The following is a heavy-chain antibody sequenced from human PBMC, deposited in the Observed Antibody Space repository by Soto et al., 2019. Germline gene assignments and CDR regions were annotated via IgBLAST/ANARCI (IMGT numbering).Heavy chain of an antibody. J-gene: IGHJ5*02. V-gene: IGHV3-30-3*01. Sequence: GGSLRLSCAASGFTFSSYAMHWVRQAPGKGLEWVAVISYDGSNKYYADSVKGRFTISRDNSKNTLYLQMNSLRAEDTAVYYCARDRGVTAGFDPWGQGTLVTVSS. CDR1: GFTFSSYA. CDR2: ISYDGSNK. D-gene: IGHD2-21*02. CDR3: ARDRGVTAGFDP.